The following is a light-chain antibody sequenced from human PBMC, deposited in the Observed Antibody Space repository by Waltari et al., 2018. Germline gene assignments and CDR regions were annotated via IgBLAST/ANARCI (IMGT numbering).Light chain of an antibody. CDR1: SSDIGAYNY. Sequence: QSALTQPASVSGSPGQSITISCTGTSSDIGAYNYVSWYQQNPGKAPKLMISEVTNRPSGVPDRFSGSKSGDTASLRISGLQAEDEADYYCSSYRSRNTPVLFGGGTTLTVV. CDR3: SSYRSRNTPVL. CDR2: EVT. V-gene: IGLV2-14*01. J-gene: IGLJ3*02.